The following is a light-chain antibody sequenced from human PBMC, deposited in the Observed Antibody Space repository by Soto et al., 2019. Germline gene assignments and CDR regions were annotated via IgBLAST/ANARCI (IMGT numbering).Light chain of an antibody. V-gene: IGKV3-20*01. Sequence: EIVLTQSPGTLSLSPGERATLSCRASQSFSSYLAWYQQKPGQAPRLLIFDGYTRATGIPDRFRGGGSGTDFTLTISRLEPEDFAVYYCQQFSSYPLTFGGGTKVDIK. CDR3: QQFSSYPLT. J-gene: IGKJ4*01. CDR2: DGY. CDR1: QSFSSY.